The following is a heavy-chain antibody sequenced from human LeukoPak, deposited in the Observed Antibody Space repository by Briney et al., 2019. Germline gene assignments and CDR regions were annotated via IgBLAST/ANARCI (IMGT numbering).Heavy chain of an antibody. CDR2: IYYSGST. D-gene: IGHD3-3*01. V-gene: IGHV4-39*07. J-gene: IGHJ6*03. CDR1: GGSISSSSYY. CDR3: ARAPAHYDFWSGSRIDYYYYYMDV. Sequence: SETLSLTCTVSGGSISSSSYYWGWIRQPPGKGLEWIGSIYYSGSTYYNPSLKSRVTISVDTSKNQFSLKLSSVTAADTAVYYCARAPAHYDFWSGSRIDYYYYYMDVWGKGTTVTVSS.